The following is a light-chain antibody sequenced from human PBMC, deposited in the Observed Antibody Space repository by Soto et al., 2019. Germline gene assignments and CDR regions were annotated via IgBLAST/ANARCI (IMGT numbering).Light chain of an antibody. J-gene: IGKJ2*01. CDR2: DAS. Sequence: DIQMTQSPSTLSASVGDRVTITCRASQSISTRLAWYQWKPGKAPKFLIYDASTLGSGVPSRFSGSGSGTEFTLTISSLHPDDFATYYCQQYNSLYNFGQGTKLEIK. V-gene: IGKV1-5*01. CDR3: QQYNSLYN. CDR1: QSISTR.